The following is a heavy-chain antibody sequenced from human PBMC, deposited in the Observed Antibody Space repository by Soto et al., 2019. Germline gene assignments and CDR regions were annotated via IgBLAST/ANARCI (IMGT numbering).Heavy chain of an antibody. Sequence: QVQLVQSGAEVKKPGASVKVSCKASGYTFTSYGISWVRQAPGQGLEWMGWISAYNGNTNYAQKLQGRVTMTTDTSTSIAYMELRGMRSDDTVVYYWARGRVDYGDEYAFDIWGQGTMVTVSS. CDR3: ARGRVDYGDEYAFDI. CDR1: GYTFTSYG. D-gene: IGHD4-17*01. CDR2: ISAYNGNT. V-gene: IGHV1-18*01. J-gene: IGHJ3*02.